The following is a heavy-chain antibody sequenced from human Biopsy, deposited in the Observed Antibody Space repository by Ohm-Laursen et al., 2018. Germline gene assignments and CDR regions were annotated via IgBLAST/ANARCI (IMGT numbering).Heavy chain of an antibody. V-gene: IGHV4-34*08. CDR3: GNEVHGRDY. D-gene: IGHD2-15*01. CDR2: INQAGTT. J-gene: IGHJ4*02. CDR1: GKTFSDYQ. Sequence: GTLSLTWAVFGKTFSDYQWSWIRQPPGKGPEWIGQINQAGTTNYNPSLKSRVSISADASKYEFSLRLTSVTAADTAVYLCGNEVHGRDYWGLGAQVTVSS.